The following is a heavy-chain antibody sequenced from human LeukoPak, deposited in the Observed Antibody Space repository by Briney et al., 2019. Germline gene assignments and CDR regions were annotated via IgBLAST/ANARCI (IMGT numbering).Heavy chain of an antibody. V-gene: IGHV3-74*01. CDR2: ISSDGSST. J-gene: IGHJ4*02. D-gene: IGHD3-22*01. CDR1: GFTFSSYW. Sequence: GGSLRLSCAASGFTFSSYWMHWVRQAPGKGLVWVSRISSDGSSTSYADSVKGRFTISRDNAKNTLYLQMNSLRAEDTAVYYCARRARDSSGYSFDYWGQGTLVTVSS. CDR3: ARRARDSSGYSFDY.